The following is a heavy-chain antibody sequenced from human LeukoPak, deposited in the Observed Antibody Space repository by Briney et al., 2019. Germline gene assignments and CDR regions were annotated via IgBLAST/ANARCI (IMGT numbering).Heavy chain of an antibody. CDR2: ISGSGGST. D-gene: IGHD6-13*01. CDR3: AKASTLGYSSSWYLDY. J-gene: IGHJ4*02. V-gene: IGHV3-23*01. CDR1: GFTFSSYA. Sequence: GGSLRLSCAASGFTFSSYAMSWARQAPGKGLEWVSGISGSGGSTYYADSVKGRFTISRDNSKDTLYLQMNSLKADDTALYYCAKASTLGYSSSWYLDYWGQGTLVTVSS.